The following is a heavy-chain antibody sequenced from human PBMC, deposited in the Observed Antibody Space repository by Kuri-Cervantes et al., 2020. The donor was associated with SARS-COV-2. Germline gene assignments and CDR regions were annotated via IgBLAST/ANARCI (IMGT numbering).Heavy chain of an antibody. J-gene: IGHJ4*02. D-gene: IGHD1-26*01. CDR1: GGTFSSYA. V-gene: IGHV1-69*04. CDR3: ARDRVLDSGSYYDY. Sequence: SVKVSCKASGGTFSSYAISWVRQAPGQGLEWMGRIIPIFGIANYAQKFQGRVTITADKSTSTAYMELSSLRSEDTAVYYCARDRVLDSGSYYDYWGQGTLVTVSS. CDR2: IIPIFGIA.